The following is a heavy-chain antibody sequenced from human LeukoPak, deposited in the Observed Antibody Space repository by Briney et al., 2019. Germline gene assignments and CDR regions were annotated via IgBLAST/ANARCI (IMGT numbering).Heavy chain of an antibody. J-gene: IGHJ5*02. Sequence: SETLSLTCTVSGGSITSGDYYWSWIRQHPGKGLEWIGYIHYSGSTNSNSSLKSRVTISVDTSKNQFSLKMSSVTAADTAVYYCARDGRSGASCYPGWFDPWGQGTLVTVSS. V-gene: IGHV4-31*03. D-gene: IGHD2-15*01. CDR2: IHYSGST. CDR1: GGSITSGDYY. CDR3: ARDGRSGASCYPGWFDP.